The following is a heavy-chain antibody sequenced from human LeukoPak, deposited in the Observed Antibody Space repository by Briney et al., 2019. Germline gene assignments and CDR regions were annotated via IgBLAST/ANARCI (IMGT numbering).Heavy chain of an antibody. J-gene: IGHJ4*02. CDR2: INHSGST. D-gene: IGHD6-6*01. V-gene: IGHV4-34*01. CDR3: ARGQIAARRALDY. CDR1: GGSFSGYY. Sequence: SETLSLTCAVYGGSFSGYYWSWIRQPPGKGLEWIGEINHSGSTNYNPSLKSRVTISVDTSKNQFSLKLSSVTAADTAVCYCARGQIAARRALDYWGQGTLVTVSS.